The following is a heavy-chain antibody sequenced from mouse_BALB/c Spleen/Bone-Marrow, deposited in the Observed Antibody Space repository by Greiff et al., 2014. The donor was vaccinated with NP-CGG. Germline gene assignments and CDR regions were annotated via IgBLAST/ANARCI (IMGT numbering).Heavy chain of an antibody. D-gene: IGHD2-3*01. J-gene: IGHJ2*01. CDR3: ARYDVYYYFDY. CDR2: IRNKANGYTT. Sequence: EVNLVESGGGLVQPGGSLRLSCATSGFTFTDYYMSWVRQPPGKALEWLGFIRNKANGYTTEYSASVKGRFTISRDNSQSILYLQMNTLRAEDSATYYCARYDVYYYFDYWGQGTTLTVSS. V-gene: IGHV7-3*02. CDR1: GFTFTDYY.